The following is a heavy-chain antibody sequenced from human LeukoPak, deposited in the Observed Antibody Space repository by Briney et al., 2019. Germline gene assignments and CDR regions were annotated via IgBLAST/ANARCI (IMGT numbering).Heavy chain of an antibody. D-gene: IGHD1-26*01. Sequence: PGRSLRLSCAASGFTFSSYAMHWVRQAPGKGLEWVAVISYDGSNKYYADSVNGRFTISRDNSKNTLYLQMNSLRAEDTAVYYCARNLEWELQEDYYGMDVWGQGTTVTASS. V-gene: IGHV3-30-3*01. CDR1: GFTFSSYA. J-gene: IGHJ6*02. CDR3: ARNLEWELQEDYYGMDV. CDR2: ISYDGSNK.